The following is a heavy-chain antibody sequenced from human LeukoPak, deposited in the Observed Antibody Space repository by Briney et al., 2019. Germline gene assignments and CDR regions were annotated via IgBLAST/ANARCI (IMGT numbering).Heavy chain of an antibody. J-gene: IGHJ4*02. Sequence: ASVKVSCKASGYTFTSYYMHWVRQAPGQGLEWMGIINPSGGSTSYAQKFQGRVTITTDESTSTAYMELSSLRSEDTAVYYCARYVSDGYGDSRLPYFFDYWGQGTLVTVSS. CDR3: ARYVSDGYGDSRLPYFFDY. D-gene: IGHD4-17*01. CDR1: GYTFTSYY. CDR2: INPSGGST. V-gene: IGHV1-46*01.